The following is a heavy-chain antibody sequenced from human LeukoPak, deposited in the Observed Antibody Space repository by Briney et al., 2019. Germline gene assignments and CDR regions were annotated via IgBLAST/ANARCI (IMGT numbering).Heavy chain of an antibody. J-gene: IGHJ5*02. CDR3: TTVGRDNWFDP. CDR2: IKSKTDGRTT. V-gene: IGHV3-15*01. D-gene: IGHD2-15*01. Sequence: GGSLRLSCAASGFTFSNAWMSWVRQAPGKRLEWVGRIKSKTDGRTTDYAAPVKGRFTISRDDSKNTLYLQMNSLKTEDTAVYYCTTVGRDNWFDPWGQGTLVTVSS. CDR1: GFTFSNAW.